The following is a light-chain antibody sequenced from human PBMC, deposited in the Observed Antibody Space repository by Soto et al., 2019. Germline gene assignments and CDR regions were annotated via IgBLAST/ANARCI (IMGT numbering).Light chain of an antibody. CDR2: GAS. CDR1: QGISSE. Sequence: EIVMTQSPATLSLSPGERAALSCRASQGISSELAWYHQKPGQPPRLLIYGASTRATGVPARFTGSGSGSNFTLTISGLQSEDFAVYYCQQGHNWPLTFGQGTRLEI. CDR3: QQGHNWPLT. J-gene: IGKJ2*01. V-gene: IGKV3-15*01.